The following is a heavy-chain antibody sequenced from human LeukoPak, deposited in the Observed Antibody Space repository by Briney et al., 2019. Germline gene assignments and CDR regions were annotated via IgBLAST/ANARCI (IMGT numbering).Heavy chain of an antibody. CDR2: ISSSSSYI. CDR3: ARLPWGPLPYYYYYMDV. V-gene: IGHV3-21*04. CDR1: GFTFSSYS. D-gene: IGHD7-27*01. Sequence: SGGSLRLSCAASGFTFSSYSMNWVRQAPGKGLEWVSSISSSSSYIYYADSVKGRFTISRDNAKNSLYLQMNSLRAEDTAVYYCARLPWGPLPYYYYYMDVWGKGTTVTISS. J-gene: IGHJ6*03.